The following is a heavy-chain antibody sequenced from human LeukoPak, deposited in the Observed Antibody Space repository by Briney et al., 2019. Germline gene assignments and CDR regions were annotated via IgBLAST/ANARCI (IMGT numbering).Heavy chain of an antibody. D-gene: IGHD3-3*01. V-gene: IGHV4-61*02. CDR1: GGSTSSGSYY. J-gene: IGHJ3*02. Sequence: SETLSLTCTVSGGSTSSGSYYWSWIRQPAGKGLEWIGRIYTSGSTNYNPSLKSRVTISVDTSKNQFSLKLSSVTAADTAVYYCARDSDFWSGRDSNDAFDIWGQGTMVTVSS. CDR2: IYTSGST. CDR3: ARDSDFWSGRDSNDAFDI.